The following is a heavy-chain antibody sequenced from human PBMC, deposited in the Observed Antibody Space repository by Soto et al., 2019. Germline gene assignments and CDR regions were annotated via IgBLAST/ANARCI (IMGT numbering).Heavy chain of an antibody. J-gene: IGHJ4*02. CDR2: INPSGGST. D-gene: IGHD3-22*01. CDR1: GYTFTSYY. CDR3: ARKEEVYYYDSSGYYYFDY. Sequence: ASVKVSCKASGYTFTSYYMHWVRQAPGQGLEWMGIINPSGGSTSYAQKFQGRVTMTRDTSTSTVYMELSSLRSEDTAVYYCARKEEVYYYDSSGYYYFDYWGQGTLVTVSS. V-gene: IGHV1-46*01.